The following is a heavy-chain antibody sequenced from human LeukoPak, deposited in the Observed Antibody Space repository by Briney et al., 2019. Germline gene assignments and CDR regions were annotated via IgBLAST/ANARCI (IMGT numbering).Heavy chain of an antibody. CDR3: ARGVVVRIIDY. Sequence: WETLSLTCAVYGGSFSGYYWSWFRQPPGKGLEWIGEINHSGSTNYNPSLRSRVTISVDTSKHQFSLKLSSVTAADTAVYYCARGVVVRIIDYWGQGTLVTVSS. J-gene: IGHJ4*02. D-gene: IGHD3-22*01. CDR2: INHSGST. V-gene: IGHV4-34*01. CDR1: GGSFSGYY.